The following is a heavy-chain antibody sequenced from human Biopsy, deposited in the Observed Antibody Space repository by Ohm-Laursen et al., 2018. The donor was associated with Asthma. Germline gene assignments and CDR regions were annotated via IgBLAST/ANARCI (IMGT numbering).Heavy chain of an antibody. J-gene: IGHJ4*02. Sequence: SLRLSCAASGFTFSIYDIHWVRQAPSKGLEWVAVVSYDGGVAHYADSMKGRFTISRDNAKSTLYLQMNRLRTDDTAVYYCAKRRGYSDLTDFDHWGQGTLVTVSS. V-gene: IGHV3-30*18. CDR3: AKRRGYSDLTDFDH. CDR1: GFTFSIYD. CDR2: VSYDGGVA. D-gene: IGHD3-3*01.